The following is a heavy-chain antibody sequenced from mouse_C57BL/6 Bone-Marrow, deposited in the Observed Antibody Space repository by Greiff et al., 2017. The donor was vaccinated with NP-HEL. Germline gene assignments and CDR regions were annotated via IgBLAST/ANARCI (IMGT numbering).Heavy chain of an antibody. Sequence: QVQLQQSGPELVKPGASVKISCKASGYAFSSSWMNWVKQRPGKGLEWIGRIYPGDGDTNYNGKFKGKATLTADKSSRTAYMPLSSLTSEDSAVYFCARGEITTVVAPDYYAMDYWGQGTSVTVSS. V-gene: IGHV1-82*01. CDR3: ARGEITTVVAPDYYAMDY. J-gene: IGHJ4*01. D-gene: IGHD1-1*01. CDR1: GYAFSSSW. CDR2: IYPGDGDT.